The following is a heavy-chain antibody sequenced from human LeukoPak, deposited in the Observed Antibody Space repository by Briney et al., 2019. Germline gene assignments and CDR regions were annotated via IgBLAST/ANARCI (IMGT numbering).Heavy chain of an antibody. Sequence: SETLSLTCTVSGVSISTDYWTWVRQSPGKGLEWIGYIHYSGSTSYNPSLKSRVTISVDTSKNQFSLKLTSVTSADTAVYYCARDAGATAYWGQGALDTVSS. CDR2: IHYSGST. D-gene: IGHD4/OR15-4a*01. J-gene: IGHJ4*02. CDR1: GVSISTDY. V-gene: IGHV4-59*13. CDR3: ARDAGATAY.